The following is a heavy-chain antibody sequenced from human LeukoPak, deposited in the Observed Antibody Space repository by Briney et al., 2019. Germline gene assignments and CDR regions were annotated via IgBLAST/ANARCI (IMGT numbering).Heavy chain of an antibody. CDR1: GFIFSSYS. CDR2: ISSSSSSK. D-gene: IGHD6-19*01. V-gene: IGHV3-48*01. CDR3: ARDKGVAGYYFDY. J-gene: IGHJ4*02. Sequence: QAGGSLRLSCAASGFIFSSYSMNWVRQAPGKGLEWVSYISSSSSSKYYADSVKGRFTISRDNAKNSLYLQMDSLRAEDTAVYYCARDKGVAGYYFDYRGQGFLVTVSS.